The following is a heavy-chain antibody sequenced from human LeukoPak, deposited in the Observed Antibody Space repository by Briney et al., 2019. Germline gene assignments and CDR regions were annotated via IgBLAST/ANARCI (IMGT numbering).Heavy chain of an antibody. J-gene: IGHJ4*02. Sequence: PSETLSLTCTVSGGSVSSSTYYWGWIRQPLGKGLEWIGSIYYSGSTYHNPSLKSRVTISVDTSKNQFSLKLSSVTAADTAVYYCASYCSGGSCFLDYWGQGTLVTVSS. D-gene: IGHD2-15*01. V-gene: IGHV4-39*01. CDR3: ASYCSGGSCFLDY. CDR1: GGSVSSSTYY. CDR2: IYYSGST.